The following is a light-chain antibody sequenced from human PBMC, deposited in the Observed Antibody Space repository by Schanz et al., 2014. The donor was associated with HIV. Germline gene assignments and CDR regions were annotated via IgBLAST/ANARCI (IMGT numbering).Light chain of an antibody. CDR2: EVT. Sequence: QSALTQPPSASGSPGQSVTISCTGTRSDVGGYNYVSWSQHRPGKAPKILIYEVTKRPSGVPDRFSGSKSGTSASLAISGLQSEDEADYYCAAWDDSLNGWVFGGGTKVTVL. CDR3: AAWDDSLNGWV. J-gene: IGLJ3*02. V-gene: IGLV2-8*01. CDR1: RSDVGGYNY.